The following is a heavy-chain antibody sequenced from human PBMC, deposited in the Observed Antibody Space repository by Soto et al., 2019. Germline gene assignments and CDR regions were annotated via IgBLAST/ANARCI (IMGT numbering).Heavy chain of an antibody. CDR2: IVVGSGDT. Sequence: QVQLVQSGPEVKKPETSVKVSCQTSGFTFGNSAVQWVRQTRGQRLEWIGWIVVGSGDTNYAQKFQERVTITRDMSTSTAYMELSGLRSEDTAVYYCAAITVTDNFEYWGQGTLVTVSS. D-gene: IGHD2-21*02. J-gene: IGHJ4*02. CDR1: GFTFGNSA. V-gene: IGHV1-58*01. CDR3: AAITVTDNFEY.